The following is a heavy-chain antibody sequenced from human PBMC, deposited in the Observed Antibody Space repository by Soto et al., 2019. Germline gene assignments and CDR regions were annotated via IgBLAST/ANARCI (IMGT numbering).Heavy chain of an antibody. D-gene: IGHD3-3*01. V-gene: IGHV4-39*01. Sequence: TSETLSLTCTVSGGSISSSSYYWGWIRQPPGKGLEWIGSIYYSGSTYYNPSLKSRVTISVDTSKNQFSLKLSSVTAADTAVYYCARRGFLEWSDWFDPWGQGTLVTVSS. CDR1: GGSISSSSYY. CDR3: ARRGFLEWSDWFDP. CDR2: IYYSGST. J-gene: IGHJ5*02.